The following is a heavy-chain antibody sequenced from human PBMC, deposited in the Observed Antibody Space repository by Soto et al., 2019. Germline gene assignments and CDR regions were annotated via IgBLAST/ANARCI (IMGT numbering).Heavy chain of an antibody. CDR1: GYTFTKYG. D-gene: IGHD6-19*01. CDR3: ARRLAVAGTSNQYYYYMDV. V-gene: IGHV1-18*01. CDR2: ISVYNGDT. Sequence: GASVKVSCKASGYTFTKYGISWVRQAPGQGLEWMGWISVYNGDTNYAQKLHDRVTVTTDTSTSTAYMELKSLRSDDTAVYYCARRLAVAGTSNQYYYYMDVWGKGTTVTVSS. J-gene: IGHJ6*03.